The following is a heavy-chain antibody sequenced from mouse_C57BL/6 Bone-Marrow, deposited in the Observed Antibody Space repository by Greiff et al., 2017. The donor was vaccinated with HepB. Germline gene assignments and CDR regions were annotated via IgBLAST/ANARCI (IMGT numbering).Heavy chain of an antibody. Sequence: VQLQHPGAELVKPGASVKLSCKASGYTFTSYWMHWVKQRPGQGLEWIGMIHPNSGSTNYNEKFKSKATLTVDKSSSTAYMQLSSLTSEDSAVYYCARRRSYYAMDYWGQGTSVTVSS. J-gene: IGHJ4*01. CDR2: IHPNSGST. CDR3: ARRRSYYAMDY. V-gene: IGHV1-64*01. CDR1: GYTFTSYW.